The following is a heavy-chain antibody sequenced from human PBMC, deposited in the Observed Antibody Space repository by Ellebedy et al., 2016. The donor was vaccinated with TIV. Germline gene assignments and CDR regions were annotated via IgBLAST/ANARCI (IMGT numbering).Heavy chain of an antibody. D-gene: IGHD5-24*01. CDR1: GGSISSYY. CDR2: IYYSGST. CDR3: ARQGGGWLQFFDY. V-gene: IGHV4-39*01. J-gene: IGHJ4*02. Sequence: MPSETLSLTCTVSGGSISSYYWGWIRQPPGKGLEWIGSIYYSGSTYYNPSLKSRVTISVDTSKNQFSLKLSSVTAADTAVYYCARQGGGWLQFFDYWGQGTLVTVSS.